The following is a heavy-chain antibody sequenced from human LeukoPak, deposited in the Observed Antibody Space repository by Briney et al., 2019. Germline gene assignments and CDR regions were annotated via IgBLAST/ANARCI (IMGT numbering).Heavy chain of an antibody. CDR2: IFYSGST. D-gene: IGHD5/OR15-5a*01. Sequence: PSETLSLTCTVSSGSISTSNYYWGWVRQPPGKALEWIGNIFYSGSTYYSPSLKSRVTFSVDTSKNQFSLKLTSVTAADTAVYYCASSIVSADWYFDLWGRGTLVTVSS. J-gene: IGHJ2*01. CDR1: SGSISTSNYY. CDR3: ASSIVSADWYFDL. V-gene: IGHV4-39*07.